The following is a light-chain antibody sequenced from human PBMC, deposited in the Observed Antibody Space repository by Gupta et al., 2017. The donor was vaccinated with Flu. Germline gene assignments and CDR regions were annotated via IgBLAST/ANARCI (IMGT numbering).Light chain of an antibody. CDR2: AAS. J-gene: IGKJ2*03. CDR1: QGISSW. CDR3: QQPNSSPQVS. Sequence: PLPPSPSSVSASVGDRVTITCRASQGISSWLAWYQQKPGKAPKLLIYAASSWQSGVPSRFSGSGSGTDFTLTISSRQPEDFASYYCQQPNSSPQVSFGQGTQLEIK. V-gene: IGKV1-12*01.